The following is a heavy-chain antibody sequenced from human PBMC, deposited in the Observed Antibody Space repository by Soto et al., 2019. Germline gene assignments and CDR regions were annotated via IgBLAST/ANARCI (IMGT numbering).Heavy chain of an antibody. J-gene: IGHJ3*01. CDR2: LYDVDGS. CDR3: ATWHEREHAYDV. V-gene: IGHV3-53*01. D-gene: IGHD1-1*01. Sequence: DVQLVESGGGLIQPGESLRLSCAAFGLTISGKKYVAWFRQAPGKGLEWVSALYDVDGSFYADSVKGRFTTSSDNSKTTVYLQMNDLRPDDTAVYYCATWHEREHAYDVWGQGTTVTVSS. CDR1: GLTISGKKY.